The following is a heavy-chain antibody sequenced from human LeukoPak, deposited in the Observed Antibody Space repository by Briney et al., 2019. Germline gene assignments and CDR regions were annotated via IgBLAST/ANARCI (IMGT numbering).Heavy chain of an antibody. J-gene: IGHJ6*03. D-gene: IGHD5-18*01. CDR3: ARVQRGYSYNPLGYYYYYMDV. CDR1: GFTFISYW. CDR2: IKQAGSEK. Sequence: GGSLRLSCAAPGFTFISYWSTWVRQAPGGGLGWVANIKQAGSEKYYVGSVKGRFTISRDNAKNSLYLQMNSLRAEDTAVYYCARVQRGYSYNPLGYYYYYMDVWGKGTTVTVSS. V-gene: IGHV3-7*01.